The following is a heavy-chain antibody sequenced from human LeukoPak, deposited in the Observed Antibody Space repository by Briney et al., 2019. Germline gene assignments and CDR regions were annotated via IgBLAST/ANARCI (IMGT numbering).Heavy chain of an antibody. D-gene: IGHD1-7*01. CDR3: ARDQDWNYAFDI. J-gene: IGHJ3*02. Sequence: ASVKVSCKVSGYTLTSYLIHWVRQAPGQGLEWMGIINPSGGSTSYAQKFQGRVTMTRDTSTSTVYMELSSLRSEDTAVYYCARDQDWNYAFDIWGQGTMVTVSS. CDR1: GYTLTSYL. V-gene: IGHV1-46*01. CDR2: INPSGGST.